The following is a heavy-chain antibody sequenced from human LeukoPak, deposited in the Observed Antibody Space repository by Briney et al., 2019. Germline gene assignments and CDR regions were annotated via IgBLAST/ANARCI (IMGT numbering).Heavy chain of an antibody. V-gene: IGHV1-2*02. CDR1: GYSFIGYY. D-gene: IGHD3-10*01. J-gene: IGHJ4*02. Sequence: ASVKVSCKASGYSFIGYYIHWLRQAPGQGLEWMGWINPYSGDTNYARKFQGRVTMTRDTSISTAYMELSRLRSDDAAVYYCALMIRGVVNRLDYWGQGTLVTVSS. CDR2: INPYSGDT. CDR3: ALMIRGVVNRLDY.